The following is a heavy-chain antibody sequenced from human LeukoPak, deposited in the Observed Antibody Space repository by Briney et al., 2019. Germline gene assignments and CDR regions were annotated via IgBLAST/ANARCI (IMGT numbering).Heavy chain of an antibody. CDR3: AREYAYGSSWYDPEGYYYYYMDV. D-gene: IGHD6-13*01. Sequence: SETLSLTCTVSGGSISNYYWSWIRQPPGKGLEWIGYIYQSWSTDYNPSLKSRVTISVDTSKNQFSLKLSSVTAADTAVYYCAREYAYGSSWYDPEGYYYYYMDVWGKGTTVTVSS. CDR1: GGSISNYY. J-gene: IGHJ6*03. V-gene: IGHV4-59*12. CDR2: IYQSWST.